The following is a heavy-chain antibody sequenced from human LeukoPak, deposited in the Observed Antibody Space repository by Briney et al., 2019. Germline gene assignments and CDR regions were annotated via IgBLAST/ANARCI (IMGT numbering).Heavy chain of an antibody. V-gene: IGHV3-7*01. CDR1: GFTFSTYW. CDR2: MKRDGSEV. Sequence: PGGSLRLSCAASGFTFSTYWMTWVRQAPGMGLEWVANMKRDGSEVYYANSVKGHFTISKDNAKNSLYLQMNSLRAEDTAVYYCAGYTEYYFDYWGQGTLVTVSS. D-gene: IGHD2-2*02. J-gene: IGHJ4*02. CDR3: AGYTEYYFDY.